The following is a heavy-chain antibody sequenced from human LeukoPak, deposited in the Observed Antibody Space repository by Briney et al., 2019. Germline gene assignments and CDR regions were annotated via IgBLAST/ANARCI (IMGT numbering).Heavy chain of an antibody. V-gene: IGHV3-33*01. Sequence: GRSLRLSCAASGFTFSSYGMHWVRQAPGKGLEWVAVIWYDGSNKYYADSVKGRFTISRDNSKNTLYLQMNSLRAEDTAVYYCARVNDIAVVAAAAPHYEYWGQGTLVTVSS. CDR3: ARVNDIAVVAAAAPHYEY. CDR1: GFTFSSYG. CDR2: IWYDGSNK. J-gene: IGHJ4*02. D-gene: IGHD2-15*01.